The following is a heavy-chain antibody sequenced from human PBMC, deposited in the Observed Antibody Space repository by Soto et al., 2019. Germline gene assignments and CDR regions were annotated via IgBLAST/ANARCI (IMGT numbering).Heavy chain of an antibody. V-gene: IGHV1-69*06. CDR2: IIPIFGTA. Sequence: SVKVSCKASGGTFSSYAISWVRQAPGQGLEWMGGIIPIFGTANYAQKFQGRVTITADRSTSTAYMELSSLRSEDTAVYYCARLYYDILTYYYYYGMNVWGQGTTVTVSS. CDR1: GGTFSSYA. D-gene: IGHD3-9*01. J-gene: IGHJ6*02. CDR3: ARLYYDILTYYYYYGMNV.